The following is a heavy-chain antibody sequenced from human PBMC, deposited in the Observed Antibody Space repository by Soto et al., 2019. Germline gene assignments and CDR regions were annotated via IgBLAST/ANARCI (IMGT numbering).Heavy chain of an antibody. J-gene: IGHJ3*02. Sequence: QVQLVESGGGVVQPGRSLRLSCAASGFTFSSYGMHWVRQAPGKGLEWVAVIWYDGSNKYYADSVKGRFTISRDNSKNTLYLQMNSLRAEDTAVYYCAREYVEIATTPLAFDIWGQGTMVTVSS. CDR2: IWYDGSNK. CDR1: GFTFSSYG. CDR3: AREYVEIATTPLAFDI. V-gene: IGHV3-33*01. D-gene: IGHD2-21*01.